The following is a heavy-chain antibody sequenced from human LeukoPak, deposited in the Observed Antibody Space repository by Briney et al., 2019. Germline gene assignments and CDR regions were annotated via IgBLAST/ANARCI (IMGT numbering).Heavy chain of an antibody. J-gene: IGHJ5*02. V-gene: IGHV4-34*01. CDR3: ARGLGYYYGSGSYYNP. CDR1: GGSFSGYY. D-gene: IGHD3-10*01. Sequence: PSETLSLTCAVYGGSFSGYYLSWIRQPPGKGLEWIGEINHSGSTNYNPSLKSRVTISVDTSKNQFSLKLSSVTAADTAVYYCARGLGYYYGSGSYYNPLGQGTLVTVSS. CDR2: INHSGST.